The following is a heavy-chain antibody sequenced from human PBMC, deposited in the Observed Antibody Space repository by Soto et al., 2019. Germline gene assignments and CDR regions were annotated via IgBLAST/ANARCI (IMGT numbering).Heavy chain of an antibody. CDR3: VRGNYNGGNSYKGSDP. CDR2: IYYSGST. D-gene: IGHD3-16*01. J-gene: IGHJ5*02. CDR1: GGSISSGGYY. Sequence: SETLSLTCTVSGGSISSGGYYWSWIRQHPGKGLEWIGYIYYSGSTYYNPSLKSRVTISVDTSKNQFSLKLSSVTAADTALYFCVRGNYNGGNSYKGSDPWGQGTLVTVSS. V-gene: IGHV4-31*03.